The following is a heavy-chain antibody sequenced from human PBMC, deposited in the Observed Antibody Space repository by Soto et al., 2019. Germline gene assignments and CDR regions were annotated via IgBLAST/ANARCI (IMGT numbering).Heavy chain of an antibody. Sequence: QVQLVESGGGVVQPGRSLRLSCAASGFTFSSYGMHWVRQAPGKGLEWVAIISYDGSNQYYADSVNGRFTISRDNSKNTLYLQMNSLRAEDTAVYYCAKALGELSPESYDHWGQGVLVTVSS. CDR1: GFTFSSYG. D-gene: IGHD3-16*02. CDR2: ISYDGSNQ. CDR3: AKALGELSPESYDH. V-gene: IGHV3-30*18. J-gene: IGHJ4*02.